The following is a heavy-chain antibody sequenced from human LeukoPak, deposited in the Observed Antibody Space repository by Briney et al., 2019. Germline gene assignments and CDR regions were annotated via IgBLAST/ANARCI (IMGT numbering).Heavy chain of an antibody. CDR3: ARVLIYYYGSGSYRNYYFDY. D-gene: IGHD3-10*01. Sequence: ASVKASCKASGYTFTGYYMHWVRQAPGQGLEWMGWINPNSGGTNYAQKFQGRVTMTRDTSISTAYMELSRLRSDDTAVYYCARVLIYYYGSGSYRNYYFDYWGQGTLVTVSS. V-gene: IGHV1-2*02. CDR1: GYTFTGYY. CDR2: INPNSGGT. J-gene: IGHJ4*02.